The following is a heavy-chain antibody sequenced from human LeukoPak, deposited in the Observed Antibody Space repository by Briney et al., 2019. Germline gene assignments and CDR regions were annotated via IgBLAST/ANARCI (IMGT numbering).Heavy chain of an antibody. CDR2: ISSSGSTI. Sequence: GGSLILSCAASGFTFSSYEMNWVRQAPGKGLEWVSYISSSGSTIYYADSVKGRFTISRDNAKNSLYLQMNSLRAEDTAVYYCAREVAGRDHLWFGELSYYYYYMDVWGKGTTVTISS. D-gene: IGHD3-10*01. V-gene: IGHV3-48*03. CDR1: GFTFSSYE. CDR3: AREVAGRDHLWFGELSYYYYYMDV. J-gene: IGHJ6*03.